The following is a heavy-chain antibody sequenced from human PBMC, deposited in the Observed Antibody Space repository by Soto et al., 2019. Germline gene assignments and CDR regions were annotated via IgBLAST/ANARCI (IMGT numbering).Heavy chain of an antibody. CDR1: GGSISGSY. CDR2: VYYTGST. V-gene: IGHV4-59*07. CDR3: ARSVAVPGAHIDY. Sequence: SDTLSLTCIVSGGSISGSYWSWVRQSPGKGLEWLGYVYYTGSTNYSPSLRSRVSISVDTSKNEYSLSLSAVTAADTAVYFCARSVAVPGAHIDYWGQGTQVTVSS. D-gene: IGHD6-19*01. J-gene: IGHJ4*02.